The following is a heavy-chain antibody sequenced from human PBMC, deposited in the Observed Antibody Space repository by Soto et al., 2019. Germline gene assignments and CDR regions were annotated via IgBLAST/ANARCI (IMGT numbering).Heavy chain of an antibody. J-gene: IGHJ4*02. Sequence: EVQLVQSGAEVKKAGESLKISCKGSGYSFSSYWIGWVRQMPGKGLEWMGTIYPGDSETTYNPSFKGQVTISADKSIRIAHLQWSSLKASDTGMYYCARLYSSGYHLVDYWGQGTLVTASS. V-gene: IGHV5-51*01. D-gene: IGHD3-22*01. CDR1: GYSFSSYW. CDR3: ARLYSSGYHLVDY. CDR2: IYPGDSET.